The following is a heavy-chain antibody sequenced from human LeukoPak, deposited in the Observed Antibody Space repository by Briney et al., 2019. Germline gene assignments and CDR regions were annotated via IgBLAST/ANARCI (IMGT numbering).Heavy chain of an antibody. Sequence: SETLSLTCTVSGGSISTSNYYWGWIRQPPGKGLEWIGNIFYSGSTYYSPSVKSRVTISLDTSRNQFSLKLNSVTAADTAVYYCASALVYSSSSGNDFDYYYYYYMDVWGKGTTVTVSS. D-gene: IGHD6-6*01. CDR1: GGSISTSNYY. J-gene: IGHJ6*03. V-gene: IGHV4-39*07. CDR2: IFYSGST. CDR3: ASALVYSSSSGNDFDYYYYYYMDV.